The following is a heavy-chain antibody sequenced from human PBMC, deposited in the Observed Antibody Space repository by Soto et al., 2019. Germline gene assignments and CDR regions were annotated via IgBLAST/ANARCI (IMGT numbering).Heavy chain of an antibody. V-gene: IGHV3-23*01. D-gene: IGHD2-21*02. CDR1: GFTFSSYA. J-gene: IGHJ4*02. CDR2: ISGSGGST. Sequence: PGGSLRLSCAASGFTFSSYAMSWVRQAPGKGLEWVSAISGSGGSTYYADSVKGRFTISRDNSKNTLYLQMNSLRVEDTAVYYCAKDLVVTPRYFDYWGQGTLVTVSS. CDR3: AKDLVVTPRYFDY.